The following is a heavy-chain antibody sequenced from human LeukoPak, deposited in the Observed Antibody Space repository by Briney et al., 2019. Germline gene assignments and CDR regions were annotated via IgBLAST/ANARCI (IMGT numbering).Heavy chain of an antibody. J-gene: IGHJ4*02. D-gene: IGHD2-2*01. CDR2: FDPEDSET. Sequence: ASVKVSCKVSGHTLTELSMHWVRQAPGKGLEWMGGFDPEDSETIYAQKFQGRVTMTEDTSTDTAYMELSSLRSEDTAVYYCATGRPYCSSTSCYPESKYYFDYWGQGTLVTVSS. V-gene: IGHV1-24*01. CDR3: ATGRPYCSSTSCYPESKYYFDY. CDR1: GHTLTELS.